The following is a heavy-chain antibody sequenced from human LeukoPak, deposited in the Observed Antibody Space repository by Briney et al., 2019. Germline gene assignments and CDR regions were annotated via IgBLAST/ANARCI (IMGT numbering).Heavy chain of an antibody. CDR3: ARDPHPFDGNEGEYFQH. D-gene: IGHD5-24*01. Sequence: ASVKVSCKASGYTFTSYGISWVRQAPGQGLEWMGWISAYNGNTDYAQKLQGRVTMTTDTSTSTAYMELRSLRSDDTAVYYCARDPHPFDGNEGEYFQHWGQGTLVIVSS. J-gene: IGHJ1*01. CDR1: GYTFTSYG. CDR2: ISAYNGNT. V-gene: IGHV1-18*01.